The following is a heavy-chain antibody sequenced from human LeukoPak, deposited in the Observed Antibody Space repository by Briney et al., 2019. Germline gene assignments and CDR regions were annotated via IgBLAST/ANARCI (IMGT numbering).Heavy chain of an antibody. V-gene: IGHV3-30*02. J-gene: IGHJ4*02. CDR3: AKGFSTTESALDY. CDR2: IRHDGSNK. CDR1: GFTFSTYG. D-gene: IGHD4-11*01. Sequence: GGSLRLSCAASGFTFSTYGMHWVRQAPGKGLEWVAFIRHDGSNKYYADSVKGRYTISRDNSKNTLYLQMNGLRAEDTAVYYCAKGFSTTESALDYWGQGTLVTVSS.